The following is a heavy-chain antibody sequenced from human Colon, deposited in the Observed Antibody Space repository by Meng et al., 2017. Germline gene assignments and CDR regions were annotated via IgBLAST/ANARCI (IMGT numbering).Heavy chain of an antibody. V-gene: IGHV4-30-4*01. CDR1: NGSINSADYY. J-gene: IGHJ4*02. CDR3: ARNPVIPDARTFDF. CDR2: IHSSGNT. Sequence: QVQLQELDPGLVKPSHTLSVTCPISNGSINSADYYWNWIRQPPGKGPEWLGYIHSSGNTYYTPSLKSRLAMSLDTSKNQFSLRLTSVTAADTAVYYCARNPVIPDARTFDFWGQGALVTVSS. D-gene: IGHD2-2*01.